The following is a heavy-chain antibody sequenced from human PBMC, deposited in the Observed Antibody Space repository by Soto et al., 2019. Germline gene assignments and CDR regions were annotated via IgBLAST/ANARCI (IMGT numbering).Heavy chain of an antibody. CDR2: INSDGSST. CDR1: GFTFSSYW. J-gene: IGHJ3*02. Sequence: EVQLVESGGGLVQPGGSLRLSCAASGFTFSSYWMHWVRQASGKGLVWVSRINSDGSSTSYADSVKGRFTISRDNAKNTLYLQMNSLRAEDTAVYYCARWGMGSTGRHYDAFDIWGQGTMVTVSS. CDR3: ARWGMGSTGRHYDAFDI. D-gene: IGHD2-8*01. V-gene: IGHV3-74*01.